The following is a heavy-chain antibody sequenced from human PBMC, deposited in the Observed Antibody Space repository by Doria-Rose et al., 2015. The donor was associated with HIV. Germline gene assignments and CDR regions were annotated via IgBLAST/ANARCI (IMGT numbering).Heavy chain of an antibody. CDR3: ARMGSYRELDY. J-gene: IGHJ4*02. CDR1: GASVSSRGYY. D-gene: IGHD3-3*01. V-gene: IGHV4-31*03. Sequence: QESGPGLLKPSAPLSLTCSVSGASVSSRGYYWNWIRQVPGKGLESLGYTYYTGTSDYSPSLKSRLNMAVDTSKNQFSLKLSFVTVADTAVYYCARMGSYRELDYWGQGALVSVSA. CDR2: TYYTGTS.